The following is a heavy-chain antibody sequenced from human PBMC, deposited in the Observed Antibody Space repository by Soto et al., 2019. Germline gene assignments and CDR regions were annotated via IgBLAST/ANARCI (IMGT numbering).Heavy chain of an antibody. V-gene: IGHV3-23*01. CDR1: GFRYRRYA. CDR2: ISGGGGRT. J-gene: IGHJ3*02. Sequence: GGSLRRSGVASGFRYRRYAKSWGRQTPGKGVEWVSGISGGGGRTYYADSVKGRFTISRDNSNNTLSLQMHILRVEDTAVYFCAKGGYYSLFDIWGQGTMITVS. D-gene: IGHD3-16*01. CDR3: AKGGYYSLFDI.